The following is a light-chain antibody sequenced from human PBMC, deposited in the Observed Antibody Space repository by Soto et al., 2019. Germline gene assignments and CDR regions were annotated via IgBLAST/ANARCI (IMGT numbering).Light chain of an antibody. CDR3: LSYDTSLRGV. V-gene: IGLV1-40*01. Sequence: QSVLTQPPSVSGAPGQTVTISCTGTSSNIGAGFDVHWYQQLPGAAPKLLIYANTDRPSGVPARFSGSKSVTSASLAITGLQPEDEAAYFCLSYDTSLRGVFGGGTKLTVL. CDR2: ANT. J-gene: IGLJ2*01. CDR1: SSNIGAGFD.